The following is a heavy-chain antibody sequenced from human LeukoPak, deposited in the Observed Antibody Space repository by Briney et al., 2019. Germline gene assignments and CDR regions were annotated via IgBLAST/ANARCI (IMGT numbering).Heavy chain of an antibody. CDR2: IYSGDNT. Sequence: PGGSLSFSCAASGFTVSSNYRSWVRQAPGKGLEWVSIIYSGDNTYYADSVKGRFTISRDNSKNTLHLQMNSLRAEDTAVYYCARGKGSSSPYYFAYCGQGTLVTVSS. CDR3: ARGKGSSSPYYFAY. J-gene: IGHJ4*02. V-gene: IGHV3-66*01. CDR1: GFTVSSNY. D-gene: IGHD6-6*01.